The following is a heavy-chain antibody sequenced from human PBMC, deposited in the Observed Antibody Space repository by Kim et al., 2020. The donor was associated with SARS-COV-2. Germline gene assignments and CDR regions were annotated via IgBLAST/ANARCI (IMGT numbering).Heavy chain of an antibody. CDR2: ISYSSTYI. Sequence: GGSLRLSCAASGFTFSNFNMNWVRQAPGKGLEWVSSISYSSTYIYYADSMKGRFTISRDNAKNSLYLQMNSLRAEDTAVYYCATGRDSSGWWGSYWGQGT. V-gene: IGHV3-21*01. CDR3: ATGRDSSGWWGSY. CDR1: GFTFSNFN. J-gene: IGHJ4*02. D-gene: IGHD6-19*01.